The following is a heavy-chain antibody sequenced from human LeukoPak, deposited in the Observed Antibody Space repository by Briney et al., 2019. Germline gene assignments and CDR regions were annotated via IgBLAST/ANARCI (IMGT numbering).Heavy chain of an antibody. V-gene: IGHV3-66*02. J-gene: IGHJ5*02. CDR1: GFAVRTNY. CDR2: IYSDGST. CDR3: AREQRSESYYPWGWFDP. Sequence: GGSLRLSCGASGFAVRTNYLSWVRQAPGKGLECVSVIYSDGSTYYTDSVKGRFTISIDNSKNTLYLQMNSLRPEDTAVYYCAREQRSESYYPWGWFDPWGRGTLVSVSS. D-gene: IGHD1-26*01.